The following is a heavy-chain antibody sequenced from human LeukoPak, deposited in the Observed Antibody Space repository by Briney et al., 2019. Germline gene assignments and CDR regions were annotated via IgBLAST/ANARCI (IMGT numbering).Heavy chain of an antibody. CDR3: AGSSGWYTYNDY. CDR1: GGSISSGGYY. Sequence: SQTLSLTCTVSGGSISSGGYYWSWIRQHPGKGLEWIGYIYYSGSTYYNPSLKSRVTISVDTSKNQFSLKLSSVTAADTAVYYCAGSSGWYTYNDYWGQGTLVTVSS. J-gene: IGHJ4*02. CDR2: IYYSGST. V-gene: IGHV4-31*03. D-gene: IGHD6-19*01.